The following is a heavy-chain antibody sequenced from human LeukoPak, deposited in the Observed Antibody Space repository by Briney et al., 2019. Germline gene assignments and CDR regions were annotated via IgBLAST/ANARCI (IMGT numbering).Heavy chain of an antibody. Sequence: PGGSLRLSCGVSGFTFSSYGMSWVRQAPGKGLEWVSVISGSAHNTDYADSVKGRFTISRDNSGNTMYLQMNSLRVEDTAVYYCAKHSGSYFHYYFDHWGRGTQVTVSS. CDR2: ISGSAHNT. D-gene: IGHD1-26*01. CDR1: GFTFSSYG. J-gene: IGHJ4*02. V-gene: IGHV3-23*01. CDR3: AKHSGSYFHYYFDH.